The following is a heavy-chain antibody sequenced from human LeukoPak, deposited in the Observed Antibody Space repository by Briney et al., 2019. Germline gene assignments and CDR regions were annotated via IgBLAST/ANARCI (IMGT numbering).Heavy chain of an antibody. CDR2: ISAYNGNT. Sequence: GASVKVSCKASGYTFTSYGISWVRQAPGQGLEWMGWISAYNGNTSYAQKLQGRVTMTTETSTSTAYMELRSLRSDHTAVYYCARQDVEMPTSYFDYWGQGTLVTVSS. CDR1: GYTFTSYG. CDR3: ARQDVEMPTSYFDY. V-gene: IGHV1-18*01. J-gene: IGHJ4*02. D-gene: IGHD5-24*01.